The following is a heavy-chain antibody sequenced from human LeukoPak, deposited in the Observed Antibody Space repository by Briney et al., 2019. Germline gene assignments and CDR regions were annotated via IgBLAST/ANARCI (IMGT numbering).Heavy chain of an antibody. Sequence: PGGSLRLSCAASGFTFSSYGMSWVRQAPGKGLEWVSAISGSGGSTYYADSVKGRFTISRDNSKNTLYLQMNSLRAEDTAVYYCAKGSRGEGYFQHWGQGTLVTVSS. CDR3: AKGSRGEGYFQH. V-gene: IGHV3-23*01. D-gene: IGHD3-10*01. CDR1: GFTFSSYG. J-gene: IGHJ1*01. CDR2: ISGSGGST.